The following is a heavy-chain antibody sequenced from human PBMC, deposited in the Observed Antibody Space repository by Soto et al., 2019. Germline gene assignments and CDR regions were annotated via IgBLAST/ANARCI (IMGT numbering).Heavy chain of an antibody. CDR2: IYSGGST. CDR1: GFTVSSNY. CDR3: ARGTGHDSSGYYYVDWFDP. J-gene: IGHJ5*02. Sequence: PGGSLRLSCAASGFTVSSNYMSWVRQAPGKGLEWVSVIYSGGSTYYADSVKGRFTISRDNSKNTLYLQMNSLRAEDTAMYYCARGTGHDSSGYYYVDWFDPWGQGTLVTVSS. D-gene: IGHD3-22*01. V-gene: IGHV3-53*01.